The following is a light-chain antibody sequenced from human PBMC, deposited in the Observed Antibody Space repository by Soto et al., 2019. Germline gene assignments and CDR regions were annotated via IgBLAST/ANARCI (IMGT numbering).Light chain of an antibody. CDR2: AVT. J-gene: IGLJ1*01. V-gene: IGLV2-11*01. CDR3: CSYAGSYTHYV. Sequence: QSVLTQPRSVSGSPGQSVTISCTGTSSDVGGYNYVSWYQQYPGKAPKGMISAVTKRPSGVPDRISGSKSGNTASLTISGLQAEDEADYYCCSYAGSYTHYVFGTGTKVTVL. CDR1: SSDVGGYNY.